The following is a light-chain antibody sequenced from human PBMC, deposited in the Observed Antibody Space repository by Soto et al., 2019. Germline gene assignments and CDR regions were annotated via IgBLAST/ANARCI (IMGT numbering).Light chain of an antibody. CDR1: RSISSN. V-gene: IGKV3-15*01. CDR3: QQYNNWPPIT. CDR2: GAS. Sequence: EIMRTQSPAILSVSPGERATLSCRASRSISSNLAWYQQRPGQSPRLLIFGASTRATGIPARFSGSGSGTEFTLTISSLQSEDFAIYYGQQYNNWPPITFGQGTRLEIK. J-gene: IGKJ5*01.